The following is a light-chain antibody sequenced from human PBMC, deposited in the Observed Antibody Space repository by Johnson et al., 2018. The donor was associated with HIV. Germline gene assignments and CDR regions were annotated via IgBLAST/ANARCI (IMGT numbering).Light chain of an antibody. CDR3: GTWDSSLSAHSG. J-gene: IGLJ1*01. CDR2: ENN. V-gene: IGLV1-51*02. Sequence: QSVLTQPPSMSAAPGQKVTISCSTSSSNIGNNYVSWYQQLPGTAPKLLIYENNKRPSGIPDRFSGSKSGTSATLAITGLQTGDEADYYCGTWDSSLSAHSGFGTGTTISVL. CDR1: SSNIGNNY.